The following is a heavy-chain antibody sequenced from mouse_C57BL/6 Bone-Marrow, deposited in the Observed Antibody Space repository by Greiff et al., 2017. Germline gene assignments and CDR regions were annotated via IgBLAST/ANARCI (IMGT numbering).Heavy chain of an antibody. CDR3: ARSDNCSSYRFAY. CDR2: INPSSGYT. V-gene: IGHV1-4*01. Sequence: VQLQESGAELARPGASVKMSCKASGYTFTSYTMHWVKQRPGQGLEWIGYINPSSGYTKYNQKFKDKATLTADKSSSTAYMQLSSLTSEDSAVYYCARSDNCSSYRFAYWGQGTLVTVSA. J-gene: IGHJ3*01. CDR1: GYTFTSYT. D-gene: IGHD1-1*01.